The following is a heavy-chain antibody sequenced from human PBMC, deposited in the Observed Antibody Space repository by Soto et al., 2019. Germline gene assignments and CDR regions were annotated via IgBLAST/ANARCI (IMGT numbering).Heavy chain of an antibody. V-gene: IGHV4-39*01. J-gene: IGHJ4*02. CDR3: ARLGGGSYGYWNYFDY. D-gene: IGHD5-18*01. Sequence: QLQLQESGPGLVKPSETLSLICTVSGGSIRSSSYYWGWIRQPPGKGLEWIGSIHYSATTYYNPSLKSRITLSVDASKSQFSLRLSSETAADTAVFYCARLGGGSYGYWNYFDYWGQGDLVTVSS. CDR1: GGSIRSSSYY. CDR2: IHYSATT.